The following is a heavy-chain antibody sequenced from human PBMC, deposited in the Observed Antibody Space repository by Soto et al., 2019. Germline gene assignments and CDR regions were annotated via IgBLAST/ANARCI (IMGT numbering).Heavy chain of an antibody. J-gene: IGHJ5*02. CDR2: ISGSGGST. CDR3: AKHPTWGYSFINWFDP. D-gene: IGHD5-18*01. Sequence: TGGSLRLSCAASGFTFSSYAMSWVRQAPGKGLEWVSAISGSGGSTYYADSVKGRFTISRDNSKNTLYLQMNSLRAEDTAVYYCAKHPTWGYSFINWFDPWGQGTLVTVSS. CDR1: GFTFSSYA. V-gene: IGHV3-23*01.